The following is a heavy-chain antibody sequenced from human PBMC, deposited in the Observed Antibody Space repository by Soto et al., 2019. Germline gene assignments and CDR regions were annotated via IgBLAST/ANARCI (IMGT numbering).Heavy chain of an antibody. Sequence: ASVKVSCKASGCTFTSYDINWVRQATGQGLEWMGWMNPNSGNTGYAQKFQGRVTMTRNTSISTAYMELSSPRSEDTAVYYCARGYSGYDYHGYYYYGMDVWGQGTTVTVSS. CDR1: GCTFTSYD. D-gene: IGHD5-12*01. CDR2: MNPNSGNT. V-gene: IGHV1-8*01. J-gene: IGHJ6*02. CDR3: ARGYSGYDYHGYYYYGMDV.